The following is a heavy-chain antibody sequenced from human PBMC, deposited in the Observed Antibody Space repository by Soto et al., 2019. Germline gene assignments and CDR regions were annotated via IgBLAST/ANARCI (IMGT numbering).Heavy chain of an antibody. Sequence: EVQLLESGGGLVQPGGSLRLSCTASGFTFSTYAMMWVRQAPGKGLEWVSSISGSGGSTYYADSVYGRFTISRDNAKNTLYLEMNSLRAEDTDVYYCANREESGILGFWGQGTLVTVSS. J-gene: IGHJ4*02. CDR1: GFTFSTYA. V-gene: IGHV3-23*01. CDR3: ANREESGILGF. CDR2: ISGSGGST. D-gene: IGHD3-10*01.